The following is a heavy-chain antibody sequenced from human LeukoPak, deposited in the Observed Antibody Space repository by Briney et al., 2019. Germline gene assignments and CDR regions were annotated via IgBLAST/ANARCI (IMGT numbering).Heavy chain of an antibody. CDR3: ASSYSLGYCSGGSCYPLYYFDY. V-gene: IGHV4-34*01. D-gene: IGHD2-15*01. CDR2: TNHSGST. Sequence: SETLSLTCAVYGGSFSGYYWSWIRQPPGKGLEWIGETNHSGSTNYNPSLKSRVTISVDTSKSQFSLKLSSVTAADTAVYYCASSYSLGYCSGGSCYPLYYFDYWGQGTLVTVSS. J-gene: IGHJ4*02. CDR1: GGSFSGYY.